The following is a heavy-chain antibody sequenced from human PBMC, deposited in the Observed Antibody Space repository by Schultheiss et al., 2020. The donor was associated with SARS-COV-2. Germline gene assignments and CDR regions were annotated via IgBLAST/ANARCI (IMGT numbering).Heavy chain of an antibody. V-gene: IGHV3-9*01. J-gene: IGHJ4*02. CDR2: ISWNSGSI. CDR1: GFTFDDYA. Sequence: GGSLRLSCAASGFTFDDYAMHWVRQAPGKGLEWVSGISWNSGSIGYADSVKGRFTISRDNAKNSLYLQMNSLRAEDTAVYYCALIKTGMVRGVIDYWGQGTLVTVSS. CDR3: ALIKTGMVRGVIDY. D-gene: IGHD3-10*01.